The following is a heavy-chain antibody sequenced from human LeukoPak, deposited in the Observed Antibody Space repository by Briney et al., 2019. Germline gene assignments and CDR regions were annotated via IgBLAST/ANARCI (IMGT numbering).Heavy chain of an antibody. J-gene: IGHJ4*02. Sequence: ASVKVSCKASGYTFTGYYMHWVRQAPGQGLEWMGWINPNSGGTNYAQKFQGRVTMTRDTSISTAYMELSRLRSDDTAVYYCARDDGDRYNWNYVDYWGQGTLVTVSS. CDR2: INPNSGGT. D-gene: IGHD1-20*01. CDR3: ARDDGDRYNWNYVDY. CDR1: GYTFTGYY. V-gene: IGHV1-2*02.